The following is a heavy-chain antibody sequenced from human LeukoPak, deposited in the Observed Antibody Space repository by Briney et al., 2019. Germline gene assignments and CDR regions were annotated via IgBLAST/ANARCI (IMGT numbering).Heavy chain of an antibody. V-gene: IGHV3-21*01. CDR3: ASPSIAAAGTPFDY. CDR2: ISSSSSYI. D-gene: IGHD6-13*01. J-gene: IGHJ4*02. CDR1: GFTFSSYS. Sequence: GGSLRLSCAASGFTFSSYSMNWVRQAPGKGLEWVSSISSSSSYIYYADSVKGRFTISRDNAKNSLYLQMNSLRAEDTAVYYCASPSIAAAGTPFDYWGQGTLVTVSS.